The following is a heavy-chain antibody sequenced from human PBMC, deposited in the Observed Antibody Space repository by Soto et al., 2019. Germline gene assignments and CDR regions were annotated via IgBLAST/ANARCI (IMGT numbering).Heavy chain of an antibody. V-gene: IGHV4-34*01. J-gene: IGHJ5*02. Sequence: QVQLQQWGAGLLKPSETLSLTCAVYGGSFSGYYWSWIRQPPGKGLEWIGEINHSGSTNYNPSLKSRVTLAVDTSKNQFPLRLSSLSVSDTAAYYCARGPINAPEYSSSSYPHTPKNWFDPWGQGTLVTVSS. CDR3: ARGPINAPEYSSSSYPHTPKNWFDP. D-gene: IGHD6-6*01. CDR1: GGSFSGYY. CDR2: INHSGST.